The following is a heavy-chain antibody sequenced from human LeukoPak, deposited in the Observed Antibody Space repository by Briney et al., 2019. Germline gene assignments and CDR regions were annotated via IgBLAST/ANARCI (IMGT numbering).Heavy chain of an antibody. J-gene: IGHJ4*02. CDR2: INPSGGST. D-gene: IGHD3-16*01. CDR3: ARDGGDHYFDY. Sequence: ASVKVSCKASGYTFTSYYMHWVRQAPGQGLEWMGIINPSGGSTSYAQKFQGRVTMTRDMSTSTVYMELSSLRSDDTAVYYCARDGGDHYFDYWGQGTLVTVSS. V-gene: IGHV1-46*01. CDR1: GYTFTSYY.